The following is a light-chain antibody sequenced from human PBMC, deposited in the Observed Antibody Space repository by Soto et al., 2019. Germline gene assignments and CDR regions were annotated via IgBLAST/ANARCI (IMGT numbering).Light chain of an antibody. CDR1: QSVRSS. V-gene: IGKV3-15*01. CDR2: GAS. CDR3: QQYDNWPPRT. J-gene: IGKJ1*01. Sequence: EIVMTQSPATLSVSPGERATLSCRASQSVRSSLAWYQQKPGQAPRLLIYGASTRATGIPARFSGSGSGTEFTLTISSLQSEDFAVYYCQQYDNWPPRTFGQGTKVEIK.